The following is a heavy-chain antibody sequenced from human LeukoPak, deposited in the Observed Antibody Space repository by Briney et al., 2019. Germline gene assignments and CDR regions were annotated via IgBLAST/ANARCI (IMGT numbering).Heavy chain of an antibody. CDR2: FDPGEGRV. CDR1: GNTLTELS. Sequence: ASVKVSCEVSGNTLTELSMHWVRQAPGKGLEYMGGFDPGEGRVIYAQKFQGRVTMTEDTSTDTAYLELSSLRSEDTAVYYCATGDGWQLLDYWGQGTLVTVSS. CDR3: ATGDGWQLLDY. D-gene: IGHD2-21*02. V-gene: IGHV1-24*01. J-gene: IGHJ4*02.